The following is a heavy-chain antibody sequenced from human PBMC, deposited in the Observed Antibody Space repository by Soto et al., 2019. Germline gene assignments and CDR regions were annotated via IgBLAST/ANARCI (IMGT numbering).Heavy chain of an antibody. V-gene: IGHV2-5*02. CDR1: GFSPTTSGVD. D-gene: IGHD4-17*01. J-gene: IGHJ5*02. Sequence: QITLKESGPTLVKPTQTLTLTCTFSGFSPTTSGVDVRWIRQPPGKALEWLALIYWDDYKRDSPSLKSRLTITNDTSKYQVVLTMTNMDPADTATYFCAHRTMTVTWWLDPWGQGTLVTFSS. CDR2: IYWDDYK. CDR3: AHRTMTVTWWLDP.